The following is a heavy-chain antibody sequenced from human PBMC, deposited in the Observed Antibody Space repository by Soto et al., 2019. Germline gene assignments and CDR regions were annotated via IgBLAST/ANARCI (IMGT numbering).Heavy chain of an antibody. V-gene: IGHV3-21*01. CDR3: ARDRGGATGDRYFDY. CDR1: EITFSSYS. CDR2: ISSSSSYI. J-gene: IGHJ4*02. D-gene: IGHD1-26*01. Sequence: PGGSLRLSCAASEITFSSYSMNWVRQAPGKGLEWVSSISSSSSYIYYADSVKGRSTISRDNAKNSLYLQMNSLRAEDTAVYYCARDRGGATGDRYFDYWGQGTLVTVSS.